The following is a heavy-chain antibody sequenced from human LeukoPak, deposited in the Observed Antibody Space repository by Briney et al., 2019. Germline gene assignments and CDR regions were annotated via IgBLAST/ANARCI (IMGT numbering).Heavy chain of an antibody. CDR3: ARDFLISGYYGGHYMDV. CDR2: IKQDGSEK. CDR1: GFTFSRYW. V-gene: IGHV3-7*01. Sequence: GGSLRLSCAASGFTFSRYWMSWVRQAPGKGLEWVANIKQDGSEKYYVDSVKGRFTISRDNAKNSLYLQMNSLRVEDTAVYYCARDFLISGYYGGHYMDVWGKGTTVTISS. J-gene: IGHJ6*03. D-gene: IGHD3-22*01.